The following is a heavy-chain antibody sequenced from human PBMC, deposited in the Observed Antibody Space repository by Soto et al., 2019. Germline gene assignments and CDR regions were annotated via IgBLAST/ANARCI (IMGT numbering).Heavy chain of an antibody. CDR1: GFIFRNFG. Sequence: QVQLVESGGGVVQPGRSLRLSCAASGFIFRNFGMHWVRRAPGKGLEWVATISGDGNDKYYPDSMKGRFTISRDNFNNTLYLQLNSLRPVDTAVYHCVQGASTAHQPLDSWGQGVLVTVSS. V-gene: IGHV3-30*03. CDR2: ISGDGNDK. D-gene: IGHD1-26*01. J-gene: IGHJ4*02. CDR3: VQGASTAHQPLDS.